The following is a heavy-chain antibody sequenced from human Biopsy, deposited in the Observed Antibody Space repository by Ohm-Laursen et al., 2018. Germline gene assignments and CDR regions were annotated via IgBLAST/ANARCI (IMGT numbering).Heavy chain of an antibody. J-gene: IGHJ3*01. Sequence: SEKVSCKASGYTFYSYGITWVRQAPGQGLEWMGWITADNTNSAQKLQGRLTMTTDISTSTAYMDLKGLRSDDTAIYYCARAFGEAYYSYAFDLWGQGTLVTVSS. D-gene: IGHD3-10*01. CDR1: GYTFYSYG. CDR2: ITADNT. CDR3: ARAFGEAYYSYAFDL. V-gene: IGHV1-18*01.